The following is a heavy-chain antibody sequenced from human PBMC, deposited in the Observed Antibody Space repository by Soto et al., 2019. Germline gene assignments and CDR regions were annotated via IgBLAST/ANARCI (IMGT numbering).Heavy chain of an antibody. D-gene: IGHD2-8*01. CDR1: GFTFSDFY. J-gene: IGHJ4*02. CDR2: ISSSGTTT. V-gene: IGHV3-11*01. Sequence: QVQRVESGGGLVKPGGSLRLSCAASGFTFSDFYMSWIRQAPGKGLEWISYISSSGTTTYYTDSVKGRFTISRDNAKNSLYLQMNSLRDDHTAVYYRARICAGGGYALIYWGQGTLVTVSS. CDR3: ARICAGGGYALIY.